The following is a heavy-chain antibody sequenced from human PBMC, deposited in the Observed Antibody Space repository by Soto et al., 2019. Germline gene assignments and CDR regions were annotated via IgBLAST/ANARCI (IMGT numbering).Heavy chain of an antibody. J-gene: IGHJ3*02. CDR1: GYSFNNYW. CDR3: ARQSSSWSTDAFDI. Sequence: PGESLKISCMGSGYSFNNYWIAWVRQMPGKGLEWMGIIYPGDSDTRYSPSFQGQVTISADKSISTAYLQWSSLKASDTDMYYCARQSSSWSTDAFDIWGQGTMVTVSS. CDR2: IYPGDSDT. D-gene: IGHD6-13*01. V-gene: IGHV5-51*01.